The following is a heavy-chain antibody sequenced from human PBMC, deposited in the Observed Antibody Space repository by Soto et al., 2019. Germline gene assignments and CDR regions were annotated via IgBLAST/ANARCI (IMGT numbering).Heavy chain of an antibody. D-gene: IGHD3-22*01. Sequence: GASVKVSCKASGYTFNRYYMHWVRQAPGPGLEWMGWISPHTGGTTYAQKLQGRVTMTRDTSVSTAFMGLSRLGSDDTAVYYCARASQMVINPYYYAMGVWGQGTTVTVSS. CDR1: GYTFNRYY. V-gene: IGHV1-2*02. CDR2: ISPHTGGT. CDR3: ARASQMVINPYYYAMGV. J-gene: IGHJ6*02.